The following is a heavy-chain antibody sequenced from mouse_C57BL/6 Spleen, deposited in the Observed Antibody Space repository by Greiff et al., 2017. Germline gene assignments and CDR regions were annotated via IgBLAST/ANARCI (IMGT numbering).Heavy chain of an antibody. J-gene: IGHJ3*01. V-gene: IGHV1-72*01. CDR3: ARDYGSSWFAY. D-gene: IGHD1-1*01. CDR1: GYTFTSYW. Sequence: QVQLQQPGAELVKPGASVKLSCKASGYTFTSYWMHWVKQRPGRGLEWIGRIVPNSGGTKYNEKFKSKATLTVDKPSSTAYMQLSSLTSEDSAVYYCARDYGSSWFAYWGQGTLVTVSA. CDR2: IVPNSGGT.